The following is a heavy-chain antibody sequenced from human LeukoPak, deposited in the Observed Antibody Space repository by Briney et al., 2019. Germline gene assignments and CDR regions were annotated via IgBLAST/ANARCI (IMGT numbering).Heavy chain of an antibody. CDR3: ARGVRSYYSHPNDY. CDR2: IKRDGSEN. Sequence: PGGSLRLSCAASGFTISSYWMSWVRQAPGKGLEWVANIKRDGSENYYVDSVKGRFTTSRDNAKNSLYLQMNSLRAEDTAVYYCARGVRSYYSHPNDYWGQGTLVTVSS. CDR1: GFTISSYW. V-gene: IGHV3-7*01. D-gene: IGHD1-26*01. J-gene: IGHJ4*02.